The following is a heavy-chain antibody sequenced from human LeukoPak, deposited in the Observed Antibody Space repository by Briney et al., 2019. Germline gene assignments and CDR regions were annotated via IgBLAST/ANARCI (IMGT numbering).Heavy chain of an antibody. CDR2: IDYSGST. D-gene: IGHD3-3*01. V-gene: IGHV4-39*01. CDR1: VGSISISSYY. J-gene: IGHJ4*02. Sequence: SETLSLTCTVSVGSISISSYYWGWIRQPPGKGLEWIGSIDYSGSTYYNPSLKSRVTLYADTSKNQFSLRLSSEPATDTAVYYCARQGYYDFWSGQHDYWGQGTLVTVSS. CDR3: ARQGYYDFWSGQHDY.